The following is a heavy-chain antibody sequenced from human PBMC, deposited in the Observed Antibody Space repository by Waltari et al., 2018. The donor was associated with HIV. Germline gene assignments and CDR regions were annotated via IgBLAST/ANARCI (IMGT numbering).Heavy chain of an antibody. CDR3: ARDEGLTLGAAGDAFDI. Sequence: QVLFVQSGAEVKTPGSSVKVSCKTSGGTLRNNVTHLVRQAPGQGLEWMGGIIPVFGTADYAQKFRDRVTSTADESTTTVYMEVSSLRPDDTAVYYCARDEGLTLGAAGDAFDIWGQGTVVTVSS. CDR2: IIPVFGTA. J-gene: IGHJ3*02. V-gene: IGHV1-69*01. CDR1: GGTLRNNV. D-gene: IGHD1-26*01.